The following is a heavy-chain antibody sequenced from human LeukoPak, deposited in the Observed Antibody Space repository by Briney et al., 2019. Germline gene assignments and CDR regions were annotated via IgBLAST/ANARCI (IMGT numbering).Heavy chain of an antibody. J-gene: IGHJ3*02. CDR2: IYTSGST. Sequence: SETLSLTCTVSGGSISSYYWSWIRQPAGKGLEWIGRIYTSGSTNYNPSLKSRVTMSVDTSKNQFSLKLSSVPAADTAVYYCATSMVRGVYADAAFDIWGQGTMVTVSS. CDR3: ATSMVRGVYADAAFDI. D-gene: IGHD3-10*01. CDR1: GGSISSYY. V-gene: IGHV4-4*07.